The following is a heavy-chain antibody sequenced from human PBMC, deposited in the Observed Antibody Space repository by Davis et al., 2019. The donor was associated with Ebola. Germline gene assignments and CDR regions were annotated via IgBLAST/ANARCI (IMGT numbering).Heavy chain of an antibody. CDR2: IYYSGST. Sequence: GSLRLSCTVSGGSISSYYWSWIRQPPGKGLEWIGYIYYSGSTNYNPSLKSRVTISVDTSKNRFSLKLSSVTAADTAVYYCARQLGSNYYYYYGMDVWGQGTTVTVSS. J-gene: IGHJ6*02. CDR1: GGSISSYY. D-gene: IGHD4-11*01. V-gene: IGHV4-59*08. CDR3: ARQLGSNYYYYYGMDV.